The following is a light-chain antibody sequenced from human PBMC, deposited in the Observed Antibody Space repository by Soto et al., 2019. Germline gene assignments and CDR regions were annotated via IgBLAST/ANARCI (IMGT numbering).Light chain of an antibody. CDR3: QHYNSYSLS. J-gene: IGKJ4*01. CDR1: QNISSR. V-gene: IGKV1-5*01. Sequence: DSEMTQSPSTLSASVGDRATITCRASQNISSRLAWYQQKPGKATKILIHDASNLSSGVQSRFSSSGSRTKFTLSISSLQPDDFATYYCQHYNSYSLSFGGGTKGDIK. CDR2: DAS.